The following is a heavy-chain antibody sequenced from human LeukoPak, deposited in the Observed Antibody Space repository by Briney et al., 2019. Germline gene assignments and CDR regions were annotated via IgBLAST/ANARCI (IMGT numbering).Heavy chain of an antibody. CDR2: IYNTGSV. CDR1: GDSISGYY. V-gene: IGHV4-59*01. Sequence: SETLSLTCTVSGDSISGYYWNWTRQSPGKGLEWIAFIYNTGSVNYNPSLRSRVTISVDTSKNQFSLNLKSVTAADTAVYYCAGNRNALGDVNWLDPWGQGTLVTVSS. D-gene: IGHD3-16*01. J-gene: IGHJ5*02. CDR3: AGNRNALGDVNWLDP.